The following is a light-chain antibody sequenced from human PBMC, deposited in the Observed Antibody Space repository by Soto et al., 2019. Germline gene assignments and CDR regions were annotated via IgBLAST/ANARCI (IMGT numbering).Light chain of an antibody. Sequence: EIVMTQSPVTLSVSPGERATLSCRASQSINRKVSWYQQRPGQAPRLLISDASIRATGIPARFSGSGSGTEFTLTISSLQSEDFAVYYCKQYDSWSRFTFGGGTKVEIK. V-gene: IGKV3-15*01. J-gene: IGKJ4*02. CDR3: KQYDSWSRFT. CDR2: DAS. CDR1: QSINRK.